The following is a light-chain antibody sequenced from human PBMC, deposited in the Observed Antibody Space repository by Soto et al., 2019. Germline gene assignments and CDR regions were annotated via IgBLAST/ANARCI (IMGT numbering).Light chain of an antibody. Sequence: DIQMTQSPSSVSASVGARLTITCRASQGIGTWLAWYQQKPEKAPKLLIYTASSLHSGVPSRFSGSGSGTDFTLTINSLQPEDFATYYCQQTNIFPGTFGQGTKQEIK. CDR1: QGIGTW. V-gene: IGKV1-12*01. CDR3: QQTNIFPGT. CDR2: TAS. J-gene: IGKJ2*01.